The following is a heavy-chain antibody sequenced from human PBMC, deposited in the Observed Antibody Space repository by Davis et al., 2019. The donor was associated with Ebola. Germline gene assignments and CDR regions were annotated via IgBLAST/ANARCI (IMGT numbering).Heavy chain of an antibody. CDR1: GFTVSSNY. J-gene: IGHJ4*02. CDR2: IYSGGST. V-gene: IGHV3-53*04. Sequence: GGSLRLSCAASGFTVSSNYMSWVRQAPGKGLEWVSVIYSGGSTYYADSVKGRFTISRHNSKNTLYLQMNSLRSEDTAVYYCARSDDSSGYFNGFRDYWGQGTLVTVSS. D-gene: IGHD3-22*01. CDR3: ARSDDSSGYFNGFRDY.